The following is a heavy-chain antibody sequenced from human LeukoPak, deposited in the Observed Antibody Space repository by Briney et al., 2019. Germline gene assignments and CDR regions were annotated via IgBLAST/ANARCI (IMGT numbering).Heavy chain of an antibody. CDR3: ATIKRGSIFGYFDF. D-gene: IGHD5-18*01. J-gene: IGHJ4*02. V-gene: IGHV4-59*11. CDR1: GCSISSHY. CDR2: LFDSVNT. Sequence: SETLSLTCTVSGCSISSHYWSWIRQPPGKGLEWIAYLFDSVNTKDNPSLQSRLTLSADTSKNQFSLRLSSVTPADTAVYYCATIKRGSIFGYFDFWGQGIKVTVSS.